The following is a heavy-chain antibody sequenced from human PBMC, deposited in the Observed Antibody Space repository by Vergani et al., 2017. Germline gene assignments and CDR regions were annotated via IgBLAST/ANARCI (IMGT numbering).Heavy chain of an antibody. CDR3: AKDLSYSTAWPHFDS. D-gene: IGHD4-11*01. V-gene: IGHV3-30*18. Sequence: QVHLVESGGGVVQPGRSLTLSCVASGFSFRGHGMHWVRQAPGKGMEWVAMISYDGDRRDYGDFSKGRVTISRDSSKTVYLQMHSLRVEDTPMYFGAKDLSYSTAWPHFDSRGQGTLVTVSS. CDR2: ISYDGDRR. J-gene: IGHJ4*02. CDR1: GFSFRGHG.